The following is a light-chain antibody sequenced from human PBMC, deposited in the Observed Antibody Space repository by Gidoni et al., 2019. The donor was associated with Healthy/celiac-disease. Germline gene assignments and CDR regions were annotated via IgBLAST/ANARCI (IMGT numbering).Light chain of an antibody. J-gene: IGKJ1*01. Sequence: EIVLTQSPGTLSLSPGERATLSFRASPSVSSSYLAWYQQKPGQAPRLLIYGASSRATGIPDRFSGSGSGTDFTLTISRLEPEDFAVYYCQQYGSSRGTFGQGTKVEIK. V-gene: IGKV3-20*01. CDR2: GAS. CDR1: PSVSSSY. CDR3: QQYGSSRGT.